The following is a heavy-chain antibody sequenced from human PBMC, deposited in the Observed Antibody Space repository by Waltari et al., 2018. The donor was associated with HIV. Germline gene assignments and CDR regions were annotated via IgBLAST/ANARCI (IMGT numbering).Heavy chain of an antibody. Sequence: QVQLQESGPGLVKPSETLSLTCTVSGYSISSGYYWGWIRQPPGKGLEWIGSIYHSGSTYTSPSLKSRVTISVDTSKNQFSLKLSSVTAADTAVYYCATSVGAAALGVYFDYWGQGTLVTVSS. D-gene: IGHD6-13*01. CDR1: GYSISSGYY. V-gene: IGHV4-38-2*02. CDR2: IYHSGST. J-gene: IGHJ4*02. CDR3: ATSVGAAALGVYFDY.